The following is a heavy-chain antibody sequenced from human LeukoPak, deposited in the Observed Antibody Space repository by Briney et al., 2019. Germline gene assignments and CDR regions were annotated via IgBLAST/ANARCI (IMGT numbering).Heavy chain of an antibody. CDR2: IYYTGST. CDR1: GDSISTYY. D-gene: IGHD3-16*01. Sequence: SKTLSLTCTVSGDSISTYYWSWIRQAPGKGLEWIGYIYYTGSTDCNPSLNSRVTISLDTSKNQFSLKLTSVTAADTAVYYCARGHDSDWGSTDYWGQGTLVTVPA. CDR3: ARGHDSDWGSTDY. V-gene: IGHV4-59*08. J-gene: IGHJ4*02.